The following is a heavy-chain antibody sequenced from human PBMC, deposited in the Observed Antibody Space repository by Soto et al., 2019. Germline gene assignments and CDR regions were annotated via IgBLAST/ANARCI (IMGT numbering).Heavy chain of an antibody. CDR1: GYSFTSYW. D-gene: IGHD3-10*01. Sequence: GESLKISCKGSGYSFTSYWISWVRQMPGKGLEWMGRIDPSDSNTNYSPSFQGHVTISADKSISTAYLQWSSLKASDTAMYYCARHISSMVRGVSIDYWGQGTLVTVSS. CDR3: ARHISSMVRGVSIDY. J-gene: IGHJ4*02. CDR2: IDPSDSNT. V-gene: IGHV5-10-1*01.